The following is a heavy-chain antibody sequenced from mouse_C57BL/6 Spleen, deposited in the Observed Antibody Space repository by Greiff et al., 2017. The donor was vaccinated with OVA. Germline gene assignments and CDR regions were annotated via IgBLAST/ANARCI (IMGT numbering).Heavy chain of an antibody. CDR2: ISNGGGST. Sequence: EVKLEESGGGLVQPGGSLKLSCAASGFTFSDYYMYWVRQTPEKRLEWVAYISNGGGSTYYPETVKGRSPISRDNAKNTLYLQMSRLKSEDTAMYYCARPVYYCGAWYFDVWGTGTTVTVSS. CDR3: ARPVYYCGAWYFDV. D-gene: IGHD1-1*01. V-gene: IGHV5-12*01. J-gene: IGHJ1*03. CDR1: GFTFSDYY.